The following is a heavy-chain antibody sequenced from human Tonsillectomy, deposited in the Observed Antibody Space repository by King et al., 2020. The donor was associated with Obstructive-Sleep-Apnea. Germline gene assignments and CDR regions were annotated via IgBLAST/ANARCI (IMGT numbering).Heavy chain of an antibody. V-gene: IGHV4-31*03. D-gene: IGHD1-26*01. CDR1: DGPISSGGYY. CDR2: IYYSGCT. CDR3: ARAGSWETVPDFDY. J-gene: IGHJ4*02. Sequence: QLQESGPGLVKPSQTLSLTCTVSDGPISSGGYYLSWIRQHPGKGLEWIVYIYYSGCTYYNPSLKSRVTVSVDTSKNQFSLKLSSVTAADTAVYYCARAGSWETVPDFDYWGQGTLVTVSS.